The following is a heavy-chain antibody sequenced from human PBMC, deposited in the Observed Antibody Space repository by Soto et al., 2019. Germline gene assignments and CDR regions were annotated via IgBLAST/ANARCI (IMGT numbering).Heavy chain of an antibody. J-gene: IGHJ6*02. V-gene: IGHV3-33*01. CDR1: GFTFSDYG. D-gene: IGHD3-10*01. CDR3: ARVGYGSGNYYTHYGIDV. Sequence: QVQLVESGGGVVQPGRSLRLSCAASGFTFSDYGIHWVRQAPGKGLEWVAGRWYDGSNKYYGDSVKGRFTISRDNYNNTLYLHMNRLRAEDTVVYYCARVGYGSGNYYTHYGIDVWGQGTTVTVSS. CDR2: RWYDGSNK.